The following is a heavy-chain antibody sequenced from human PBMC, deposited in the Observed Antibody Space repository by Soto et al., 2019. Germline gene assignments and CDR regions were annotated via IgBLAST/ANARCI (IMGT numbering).Heavy chain of an antibody. Sequence: GSLRLSCAVSGFTLSTYGVHWFRQVPGKGLEWVAVIWYDGSKKYYADSVKGRFTISRDVSKNTLYLQLNSLSADDTAVYYCARDGGSGIDYWGQGTHLTASS. CDR1: GFTLSTYG. D-gene: IGHD6-19*01. V-gene: IGHV3-33*01. CDR3: ARDGGSGIDY. CDR2: IWYDGSKK. J-gene: IGHJ4*02.